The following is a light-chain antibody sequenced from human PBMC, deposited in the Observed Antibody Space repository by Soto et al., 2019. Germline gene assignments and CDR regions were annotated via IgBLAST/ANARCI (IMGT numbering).Light chain of an antibody. CDR3: QSYDSSLSGYV. J-gene: IGLJ1*01. Sequence: QSVLTQPPSVSGAPGQRVSISCTGSRSNIGARYDVHWYQQLPGTAPKLIIYGNTNRPSGVPDRFSGSKSGTSASLAITGLQAEDEADYYGQSYDSSLSGYVFGTGTKLTVL. V-gene: IGLV1-40*01. CDR2: GNT. CDR1: RSNIGARYD.